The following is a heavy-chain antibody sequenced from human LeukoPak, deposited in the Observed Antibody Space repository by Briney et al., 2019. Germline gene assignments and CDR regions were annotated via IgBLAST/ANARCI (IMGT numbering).Heavy chain of an antibody. J-gene: IGHJ3*02. CDR3: ARLSGGSALRNDAFHI. CDR2: VNPDNSKT. CDR1: GYTFTIYW. V-gene: IGHV5-51*01. Sequence: GESLKISCKGSGYTFTIYWIAWVRPMPGKGLEWMGIVNPDNSKTIYSPSFQGQVTISADKSINTAYLQWSSLKASDTAIYYCARLSGGSALRNDAFHIWGQGTMVTVSS. D-gene: IGHD1-26*01.